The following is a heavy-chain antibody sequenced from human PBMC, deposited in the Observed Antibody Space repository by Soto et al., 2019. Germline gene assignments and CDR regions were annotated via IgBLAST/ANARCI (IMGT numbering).Heavy chain of an antibody. D-gene: IGHD2-15*01. CDR1: GFTFSSYW. V-gene: IGHV3-7*01. CDR3: ARGYCSGGSCYLPVLKDYYFEY. J-gene: IGHJ4*02. Sequence: GGSLRLSCAASGFTFSSYWMSWVRQAPGKGLEWVANIKQDGSEKYYVDSVKGRFTISRDNAKNSLYLQMNSLRAEDTAVYYCARGYCSGGSCYLPVLKDYYFEYWGQGTQVTVSS. CDR2: IKQDGSEK.